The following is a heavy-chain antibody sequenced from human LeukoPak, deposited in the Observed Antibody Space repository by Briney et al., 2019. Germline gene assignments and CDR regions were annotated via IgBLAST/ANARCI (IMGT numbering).Heavy chain of an antibody. D-gene: IGHD1-26*01. CDR2: IYYTGST. V-gene: IGHV4-39*01. J-gene: IGHJ4*02. Sequence: SEALSLTCSVSGASISGGTYYWGWIRQPPGKGLEWIGSIYYTGSTYDSPSLKSRVTISVDTSKNQFSLKLSSVTAADTAVYYCARRGGSGRAFDYWGQGTLVTVSS. CDR1: GASISGGTYY. CDR3: ARRGGSGRAFDY.